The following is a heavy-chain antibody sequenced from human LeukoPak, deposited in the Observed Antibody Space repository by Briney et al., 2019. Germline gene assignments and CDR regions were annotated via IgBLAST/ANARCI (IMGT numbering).Heavy chain of an antibody. CDR1: GGSIIRDSY. V-gene: IGHV4-59*01. CDR3: VRGWRGDHFDY. CDR2: ISYTGST. J-gene: IGHJ4*02. Sequence: SETLSLTCTVSGGSIIRDSYWSWIRQAPGKGLEWIGFISYTGSTIFNPSLKSRVTISRDTSKNQFSLRLSSMTPADAAVYYCVRGWRGDHFDYWGQGTLVTVSS. D-gene: IGHD3-16*01.